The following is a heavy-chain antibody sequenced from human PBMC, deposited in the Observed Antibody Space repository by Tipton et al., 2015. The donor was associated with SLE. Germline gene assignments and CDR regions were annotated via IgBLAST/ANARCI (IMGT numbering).Heavy chain of an antibody. CDR2: INHSGST. J-gene: IGHJ6*02. Sequence: TLSLTCAVYGGSFSGYYWSWIRQPPGKGLEWIGEINHSGSTNYNPSLKSRVTISVDTSKNQFSLKLSSVTAADTAVYYCARDRGYSYGRPYYGMDVWGQGTTVTASS. V-gene: IGHV4-34*01. CDR1: GGSFSGYY. D-gene: IGHD5-18*01. CDR3: ARDRGYSYGRPYYGMDV.